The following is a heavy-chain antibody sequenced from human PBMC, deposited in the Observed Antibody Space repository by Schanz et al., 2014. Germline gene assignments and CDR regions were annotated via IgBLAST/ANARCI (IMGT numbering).Heavy chain of an antibody. CDR3: ARDRGTGERYFDH. Sequence: QVPLQESGPGLMRPSETLSLTCTVAGASTSGYYWTWIRRTPQHGLQWIGYVYYSGSTSYNPSLESGVSISLDTSKNQFFLRLHSVTAADTGVYYCARDRGTGERYFDHWGQGILVTVSS. CDR1: GASTSGYY. CDR2: VYYSGST. D-gene: IGHD1-1*01. J-gene: IGHJ4*02. V-gene: IGHV4-59*01.